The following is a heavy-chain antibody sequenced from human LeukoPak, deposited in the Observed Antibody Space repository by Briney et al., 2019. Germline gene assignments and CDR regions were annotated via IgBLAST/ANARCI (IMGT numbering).Heavy chain of an antibody. Sequence: GGSLRLSCAASGFTFSSYSMNWVRQAPGKGLEWVSYISSSSSTIYYADSVKGRFTISRDNAKNSLYLQMNSLRAEDTAVYYCARDEDYGGNSEAFDIWGQGTMVTVSS. D-gene: IGHD4-23*01. J-gene: IGHJ3*02. CDR3: ARDEDYGGNSEAFDI. CDR1: GFTFSSYS. V-gene: IGHV3-48*04. CDR2: ISSSSSTI.